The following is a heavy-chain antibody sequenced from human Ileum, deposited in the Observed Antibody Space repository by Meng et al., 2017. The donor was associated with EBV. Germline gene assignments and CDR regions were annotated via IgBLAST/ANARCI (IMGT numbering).Heavy chain of an antibody. CDR2: INPGIGST. CDR1: GYKFDDYT. J-gene: IGHJ4*02. Sequence: QLHLVQAGAEMKTPVASVVISCQASGYKFDDYTIQWLRQAPGQRLEWLGWINPGIGSTYDSKTIRGRLTITMDTSASTVYMRLTSLTSEDTAVYYCAREEGGRFDSWGQGTLVTVSS. V-gene: IGHV1-3*01. D-gene: IGHD2-15*01. CDR3: AREEGGRFDS.